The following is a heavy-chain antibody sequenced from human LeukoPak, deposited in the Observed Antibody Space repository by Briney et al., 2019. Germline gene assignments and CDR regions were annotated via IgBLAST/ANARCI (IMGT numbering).Heavy chain of an antibody. CDR1: GFTFSSYA. D-gene: IGHD6-13*01. CDR3: AKPRPSYSSSWYDH. V-gene: IGHV3-30-3*02. J-gene: IGHJ5*02. CDR2: ISYDGSNK. Sequence: GGSLRLSCAASGFTFSSYAMHWVRQAPGKGVEWVAVISYDGSNKYYADSVKGRFTISRDNSKNTLYLQMNSLRAEDTAVYYCAKPRPSYSSSWYDHWGQGTLVTVSS.